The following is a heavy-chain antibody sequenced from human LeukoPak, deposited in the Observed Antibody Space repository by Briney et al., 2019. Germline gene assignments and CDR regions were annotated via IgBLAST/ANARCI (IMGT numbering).Heavy chain of an antibody. J-gene: IGHJ5*02. CDR2: INAGNGNT. V-gene: IGHV1-3*01. CDR3: ARVPYYYDNNWFDP. D-gene: IGHD3-22*01. Sequence: GASVKVSCTASGYTFTSYAMHWVRQAPGQRLEWMGWINAGNGNTKYSQKFQGRVTITRDTSASTAYMELSTLRSEDTAVNYCARVPYYYDNNWFDPWGQGTLVTVSS. CDR1: GYTFTSYA.